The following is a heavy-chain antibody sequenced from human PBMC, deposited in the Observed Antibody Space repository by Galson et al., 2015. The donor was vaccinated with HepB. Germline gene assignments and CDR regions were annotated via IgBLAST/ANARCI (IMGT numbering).Heavy chain of an antibody. J-gene: IGHJ5*02. CDR2: ISSSSSYI. CDR1: GFTFSSYS. D-gene: IGHD2-2*01. Sequence: SLRLSCAASGFTFSSYSMNWVRQAPGKGLEWVSSISSSSSYIYYADSVKGRFTISRDNAKNSLYLQMNSLRAEDTAVYYCARDACSSTLLCNWFDPWGQGTLVTVSS. CDR3: ARDACSSTLLCNWFDP. V-gene: IGHV3-21*01.